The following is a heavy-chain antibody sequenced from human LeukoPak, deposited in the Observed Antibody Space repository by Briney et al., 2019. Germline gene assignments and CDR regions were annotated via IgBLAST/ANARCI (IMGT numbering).Heavy chain of an antibody. CDR1: GFTLSTYA. Sequence: GGSLRLSCAASGFTLSTYAMSWVRQAPGKGLEWVSTISGSGGSTYYADSVKGRFTISRDNSKNTLYLQMNSLRAEATAVYYCAKVGELAYCGGDCYRGFDFWGQGTLVTVSS. J-gene: IGHJ4*02. V-gene: IGHV3-23*01. CDR2: ISGSGGST. CDR3: AKVGELAYCGGDCYRGFDF. D-gene: IGHD2-21*02.